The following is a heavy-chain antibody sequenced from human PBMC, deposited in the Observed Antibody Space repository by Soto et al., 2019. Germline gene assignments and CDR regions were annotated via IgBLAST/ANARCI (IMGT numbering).Heavy chain of an antibody. CDR3: ATERGVTTVTPDAFDI. J-gene: IGHJ3*02. CDR2: FDPEDGET. V-gene: IGHV1-24*01. Sequence: ASVKVSCKVSGYTLTGLSMHWVRQAPGKGLEWMGGFDPEDGETIYAQKFQGRVTMTEDTSTDTAYMELSSLRSEDTAVYYCATERGVTTVTPDAFDIWGQGTMVTVSS. D-gene: IGHD4-17*01. CDR1: GYTLTGLS.